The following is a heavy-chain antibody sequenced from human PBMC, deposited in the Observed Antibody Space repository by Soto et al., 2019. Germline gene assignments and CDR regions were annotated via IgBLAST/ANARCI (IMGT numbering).Heavy chain of an antibody. CDR3: ARAYCSGGSCYGIDY. CDR2: INPSGGST. Sequence: ASVKVSCKASGYTFTSYYMHWVRQAPGQGLEWMGMINPSGGSTSYAQKFQGRVTMTRDTSTSTVYMELSSLRSEDTAVYYCARAYCSGGSCYGIDYWGQGTLVTVSS. J-gene: IGHJ4*02. V-gene: IGHV1-46*01. D-gene: IGHD2-15*01. CDR1: GYTFTSYY.